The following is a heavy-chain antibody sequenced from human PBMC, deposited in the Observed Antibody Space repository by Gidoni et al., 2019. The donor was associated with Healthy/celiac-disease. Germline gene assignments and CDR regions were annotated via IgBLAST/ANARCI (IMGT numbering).Heavy chain of an antibody. Sequence: QMQRQESGPGRVKPSETLSLTCTVSGGSISSSSYYWGWLRQPPGKGLEWIGSIYYSGSTYYNPSLKSRVTISVDTSKNQFSLKLSSVTAADTAVYYCARHSHTGGVDAFDIWGQGTMVTVSS. CDR1: GGSISSSSYY. CDR2: IYYSGST. J-gene: IGHJ3*02. CDR3: ARHSHTGGVDAFDI. V-gene: IGHV4-39*01. D-gene: IGHD1-26*01.